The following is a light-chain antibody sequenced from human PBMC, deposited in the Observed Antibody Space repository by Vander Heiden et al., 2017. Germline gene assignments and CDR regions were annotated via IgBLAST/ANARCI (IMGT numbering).Light chain of an antibody. V-gene: IGLV3-25*03. CDR3: QSADSSGTYVV. CDR2: KDR. CDR1: ALPKQY. J-gene: IGLJ2*01. Sequence: YQLPPPPSVSVSPGQTARITGSGDALPKQYAYWYQQKPGQAPVLVIYKDRERPSGIPERFSGSSSGTTVTLTISGVQAEDEADYYCQSADSSGTYVVFGGGTKLTVL.